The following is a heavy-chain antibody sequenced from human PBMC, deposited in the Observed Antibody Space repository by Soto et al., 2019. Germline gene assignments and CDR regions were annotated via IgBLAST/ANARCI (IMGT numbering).Heavy chain of an antibody. CDR3: ARTSYYDFWSGYFGWFDP. CDR2: IYYSGST. CDR1: GGSISSGDYY. Sequence: LSLTCTVSGGSISSGDYYWSWIRQPTGKGLEWIGYIYYSGSTYYNPSLKSRVTISVDTSKNQFSLKLSSVTAADTAVYYCARTSYYDFWSGYFGWFDPWGQGTLVTVSS. J-gene: IGHJ5*02. V-gene: IGHV4-30-4*01. D-gene: IGHD3-3*01.